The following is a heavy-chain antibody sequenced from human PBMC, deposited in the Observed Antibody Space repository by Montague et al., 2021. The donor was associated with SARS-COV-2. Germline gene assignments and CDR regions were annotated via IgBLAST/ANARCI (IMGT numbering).Heavy chain of an antibody. CDR3: AREFRTYGYGGQYWYFDL. J-gene: IGHJ2*01. Sequence: SETLSLTCAVSGGSISSSHWWSWVRQPPGKGLEWIGEIYHSGSTNYNPSLKSRVTISMDKSKNQFSLKLSSATAADTAVYYCAREFRTYGYGGQYWYFDLWGRGTLVTVSS. D-gene: IGHD3-10*01. V-gene: IGHV4-4*02. CDR2: IYHSGST. CDR1: GGSISSSHW.